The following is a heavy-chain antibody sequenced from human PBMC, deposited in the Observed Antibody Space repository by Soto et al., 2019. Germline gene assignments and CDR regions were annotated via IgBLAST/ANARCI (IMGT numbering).Heavy chain of an antibody. V-gene: IGHV1-2*02. J-gene: IGHJ3*02. D-gene: IGHD3-22*01. Sequence: ASVKVSCKASGYTFTGYDMHWVRQAPGQGLEWMGWINPNSGGTNYAQKFQGRVTMTRDTSISTAYMELSRLRSDDTAVYYCATGITMIVDDAFDIWGQGTMVTVSS. CDR3: ATGITMIVDDAFDI. CDR2: INPNSGGT. CDR1: GYTFTGYD.